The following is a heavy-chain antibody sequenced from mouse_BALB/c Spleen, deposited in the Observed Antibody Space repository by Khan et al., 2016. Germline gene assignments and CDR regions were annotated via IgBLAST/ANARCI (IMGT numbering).Heavy chain of an antibody. CDR2: ISDGGSYT. V-gene: IGHV5-4*02. CDR1: GFTFSDYY. D-gene: IGHD2-4*01. J-gene: IGHJ3*01. CDR3: ARGGLQRRFTY. Sequence: EVQLVESGGGLVKPGGSLKLSCAASGFTFSDYYMYWVRQTPGKRLEWVATISDGGSYTYYPDSVKGRFTISRDNAKNTLYLQMSRLKSEDTAIYYCARGGLQRRFTYWGQGTLVTVSA.